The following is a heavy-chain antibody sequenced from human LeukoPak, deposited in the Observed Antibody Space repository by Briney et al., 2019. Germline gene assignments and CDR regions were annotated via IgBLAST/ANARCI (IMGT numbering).Heavy chain of an antibody. CDR1: GYTFTSYD. CDR2: MNPNSGNT. Sequence: ASVKVPCKASGYTFTSYDINWVRQATGQGLEWMGWMNPNSGNTGYAQKFQGRVTMTRNTSISTAYMELSSLRSEDTAVYYCAKDAKYGSGSYSWFDPWGQGTLVTVSS. V-gene: IGHV1-8*01. J-gene: IGHJ5*02. CDR3: AKDAKYGSGSYSWFDP. D-gene: IGHD3-10*01.